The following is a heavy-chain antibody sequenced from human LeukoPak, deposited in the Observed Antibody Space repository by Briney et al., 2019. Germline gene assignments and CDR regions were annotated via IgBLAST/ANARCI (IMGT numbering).Heavy chain of an antibody. CDR1: GFTFSSYG. CDR2: IWYDGSNK. Sequence: PGGSLRLSCAASGFTFSSYGMHWVRQAPGKGLEWVAVIWYDGSNKYYADSVKGRFTISRDNSRDTVNLQMNNLRADDAAVYYCAKESAYTSPRNYYFDYWGQGALVTVSS. V-gene: IGHV3-33*06. CDR3: AKESAYTSPRNYYFDY. J-gene: IGHJ4*02. D-gene: IGHD5-18*01.